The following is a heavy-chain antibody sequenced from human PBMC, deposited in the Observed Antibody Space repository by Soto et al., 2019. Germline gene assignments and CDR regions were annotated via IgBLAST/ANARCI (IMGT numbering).Heavy chain of an antibody. CDR3: VKDRQPDGLGPFDR. J-gene: IGHJ4*02. CDR2: IFGSGGGI. V-gene: IGHV3-23*01. D-gene: IGHD3-16*01. Sequence: EVQLLESGGGLVQPGGSLRLSCAASGFTFYVYAMSWVRQAPGKGLEWVSGIFGSGGGISYADSVKGRFTISRDNSNNMLYLQMHSLRSEDTAVYSCVKDRQPDGLGPFDRWGQGTLVTVAS. CDR1: GFTFYVYA.